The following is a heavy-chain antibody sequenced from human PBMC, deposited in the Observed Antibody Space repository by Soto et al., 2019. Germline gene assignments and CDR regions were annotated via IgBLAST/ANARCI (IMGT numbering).Heavy chain of an antibody. CDR2: IVVGSGNT. CDR3: AADRDGYHYYGMDV. Sequence: QMQLVQSGPEVKKPGTSVKVSCKASGFTFTSSAVQWVRQARGQRLEWIGWIVVGSGNTNYAQKFQERVTITRDMSTSTAYMELSRLRSEDTAVYYCAADRDGYHYYGMDVWGQGTTVTVSS. V-gene: IGHV1-58*01. CDR1: GFTFTSSA. J-gene: IGHJ6*02.